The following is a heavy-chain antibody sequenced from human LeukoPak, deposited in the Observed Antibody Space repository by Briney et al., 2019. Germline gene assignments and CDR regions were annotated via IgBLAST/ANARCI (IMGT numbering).Heavy chain of an antibody. CDR3: AKDRYSSGWYGDPTALFDY. CDR1: GFTFSSYA. J-gene: IGHJ4*02. D-gene: IGHD6-19*01. V-gene: IGHV3-23*01. CDR2: ISGSGGST. Sequence: GGSLRLSCAASGFTFSSYAMSWARQAPGKGLEWVSAISGSGGSTYYADSVKGRFTISRDNSKNTLYLQMNSLRAEDTAVYYCAKDRYSSGWYGDPTALFDYWGQGTLVTVSS.